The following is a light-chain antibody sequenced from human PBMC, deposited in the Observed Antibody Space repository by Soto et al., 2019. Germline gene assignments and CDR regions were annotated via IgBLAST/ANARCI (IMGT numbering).Light chain of an antibody. CDR2: GAS. CDR3: QQYGSSGT. Sequence: EIVLTQSPATLSLSPGERAPLSGRASQSVSSSYLAWYQQKPGQAPRLLIYGASSRATGIPDRFSGSGSGTDFTLTISRLEPEDFAVYYCQQYGSSGTVGQGTKVDIK. J-gene: IGKJ1*01. V-gene: IGKV3-20*01. CDR1: QSVSSSY.